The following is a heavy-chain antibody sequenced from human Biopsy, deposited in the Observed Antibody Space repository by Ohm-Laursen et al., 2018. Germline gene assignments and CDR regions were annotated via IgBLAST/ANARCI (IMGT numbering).Heavy chain of an antibody. CDR2: IIPILRTT. Sequence: SVKVSCKTSTGTFDSYGVTWVRQAPGQGLEWMGRIIPILRTTTYAPKFQGRVTFTADKSSSTAYLELSSLTSEDTAVYYCATKLTGYFHHWGQGTLVIVSS. V-gene: IGHV1-69*04. CDR1: TGTFDSYG. J-gene: IGHJ1*01. CDR3: ATKLTGYFHH. D-gene: IGHD3-9*01.